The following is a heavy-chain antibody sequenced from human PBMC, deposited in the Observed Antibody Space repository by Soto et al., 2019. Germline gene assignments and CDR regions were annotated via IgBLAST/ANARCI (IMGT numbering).Heavy chain of an antibody. CDR2: IYYSGST. J-gene: IGHJ3*02. CDR3: ARDFNSGSLDI. D-gene: IGHD1-26*01. CDR1: GGSISSYY. Sequence: PSETLSLTCTVSGGSISSYYWSWIRQPPGKGLEWIGYIYYSGSTNYNPSLKSRVTISVDTSKNQFSLKLSSVTAADTAVYYCARDFNSGSLDIWGQGTVVTVSS. V-gene: IGHV4-59*01.